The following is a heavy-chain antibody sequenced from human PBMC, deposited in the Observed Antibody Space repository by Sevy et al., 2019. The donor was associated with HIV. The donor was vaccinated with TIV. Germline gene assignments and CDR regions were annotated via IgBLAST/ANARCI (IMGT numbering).Heavy chain of an antibody. D-gene: IGHD3-22*01. CDR1: RYSLNKFS. CDR3: AITREYYSDTSGYFDY. V-gene: IGHV1-24*01. CDR2: FDPEDGER. J-gene: IGHJ4*02. Sequence: ASVKGSCRISRYSLNKFSMHWVRQAPGKGLEWMGSFDPEDGERIYAQKFQGRFSMTEDTSTDTAYMELSSLRPDDTAVYYCAITREYYSDTSGYFDYWGQGTLVTVSS.